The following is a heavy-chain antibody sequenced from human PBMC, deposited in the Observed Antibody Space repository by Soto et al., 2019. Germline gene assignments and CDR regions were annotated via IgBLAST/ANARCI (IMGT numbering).Heavy chain of an antibody. V-gene: IGHV3-23*01. CDR2: ISGSGGST. CDR1: GFTFSSYA. Sequence: EVQLLESGGGLVQPGGSLRLSCAASGFTFSSYAMSWVRQAPGKGLEWVSAISGSGGSTYYADSVKGRFTISRDNSKNTLYLQMNSLRAEDTAVYYCAKVRVAIVVVTATPRYWYFDLWGRGTLVTVSS. J-gene: IGHJ2*01. D-gene: IGHD2-21*02. CDR3: AKVRVAIVVVTATPRYWYFDL.